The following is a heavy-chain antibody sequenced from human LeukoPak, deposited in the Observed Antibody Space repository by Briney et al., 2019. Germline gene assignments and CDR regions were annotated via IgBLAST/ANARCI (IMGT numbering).Heavy chain of an antibody. V-gene: IGHV3-11*04. Sequence: PGGSLRLSCAASGFTFSDFYMTWIRQAPGKGLEWISYITSAGSTYYAGSVKGRFTISRDNAKTSLFLQMNNLGAEDTAVYYCARVSSPGLRTVLRFLEWLTGTRGAFDIWGQGTMVTVSS. CDR2: ITSAGST. J-gene: IGHJ3*02. CDR1: GFTFSDFY. CDR3: ARVSSPGLRTVLRFLEWLTGTRGAFDI. D-gene: IGHD3-3*01.